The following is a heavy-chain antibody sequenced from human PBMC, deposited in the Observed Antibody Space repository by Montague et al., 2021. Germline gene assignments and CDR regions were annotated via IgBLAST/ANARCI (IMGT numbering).Heavy chain of an antibody. V-gene: IGHV4-38-2*02. CDR1: RSLINSYYY. CDR2: VSHGGRT. Sequence: SETLSLTCTVSRSLINSYYYWGWIRQPPGKGLELMCGVSHGGRTYYNPSLKSRVTISVDTSNNHFSLKLSSVTAADTAMYYCARERDRYYYMDIWGKGTTITVSS. J-gene: IGHJ6*03. CDR3: ARERDRYYYMDI.